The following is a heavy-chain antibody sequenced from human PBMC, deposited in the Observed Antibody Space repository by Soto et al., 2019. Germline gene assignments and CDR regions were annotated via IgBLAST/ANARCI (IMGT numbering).Heavy chain of an antibody. V-gene: IGHV3-21*01. D-gene: IGHD6-6*01. J-gene: IGHJ5*01. Sequence: PGGSLRLSCKTSGFTFESYSMNWVRQAPGKGLEWVSSTSRSSSYKYYAVSVKGRFTISRDNAKSSLFLQMDSLRVEDTAIYYCARDEATRPGWFDSWGQGSLVTVSS. CDR1: GFTFESYS. CDR3: ARDEATRPGWFDS. CDR2: TSRSSSYK.